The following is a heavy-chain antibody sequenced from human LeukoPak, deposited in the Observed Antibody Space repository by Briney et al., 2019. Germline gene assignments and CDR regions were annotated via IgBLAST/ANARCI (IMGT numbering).Heavy chain of an antibody. CDR2: IYSSGST. Sequence: SETLSLTCAVSGASISGSGYYWGWIRQPPGKGLGGIGDIYSSGSTYYNASLQSRVTISIDTSKNQFSLRLSSVTAADTAMYYCARGWGPAYCGGDCHRHFDYWGQGTLVTVSS. CDR3: ARGWGPAYCGGDCHRHFDY. J-gene: IGHJ4*02. D-gene: IGHD2-21*02. V-gene: IGHV4-39*01. CDR1: GASISGSGYY.